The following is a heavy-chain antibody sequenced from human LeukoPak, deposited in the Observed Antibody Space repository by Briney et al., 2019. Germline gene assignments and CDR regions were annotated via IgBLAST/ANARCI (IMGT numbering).Heavy chain of an antibody. CDR2: FDPEDGET. V-gene: IGHV1-24*01. CDR1: GYTLTELS. D-gene: IGHD3-10*01. Sequence: ASVKVSCKVSGYTLTELSMHWVRQAPGKGLEWMGGFDPEDGETIYAQKFQGRVTMTEDTSTDTAYMELSSLRSEDTAVYYCATEGPITMVRGVIYYGMDVWGQGTTVTVSS. CDR3: ATEGPITMVRGVIYYGMDV. J-gene: IGHJ6*02.